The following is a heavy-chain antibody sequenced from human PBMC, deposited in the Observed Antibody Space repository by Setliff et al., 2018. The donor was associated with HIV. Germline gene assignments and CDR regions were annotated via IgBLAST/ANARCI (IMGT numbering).Heavy chain of an antibody. CDR3: AKVMITTTWAFDF. J-gene: IGHJ4*02. D-gene: IGHD1-26*01. CDR1: GFTFSTYS. V-gene: IGHV3-23*01. Sequence: GESLKLSCAASGFTFSTYSMVWVRQAPGKGLEWVSGIGGAYDGNTYHADSVKGRFTIFRENYKNILYLKMSNLRAEDTALYYCAKVMITTTWAFDFWGQGTPVTVSS. CDR2: IGGAYDGNT.